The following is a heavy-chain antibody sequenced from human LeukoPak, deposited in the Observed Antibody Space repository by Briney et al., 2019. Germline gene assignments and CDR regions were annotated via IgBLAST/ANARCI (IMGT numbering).Heavy chain of an antibody. CDR2: IYYSGST. D-gene: IGHD6-13*01. CDR3: ARTRPGQLFDY. J-gene: IGHJ4*02. CDR1: GGSISSSSYY. Sequence: SETLSLTCTVSGGSISSSSYYWGWIRQPPGKGLEWIGSIYYSGSTYYNPSLKSRVTISVDTSKNQFSLKLSSVTAADTAVYYCARTRPGQLFDYWGQGTLVAVSS. V-gene: IGHV4-39*01.